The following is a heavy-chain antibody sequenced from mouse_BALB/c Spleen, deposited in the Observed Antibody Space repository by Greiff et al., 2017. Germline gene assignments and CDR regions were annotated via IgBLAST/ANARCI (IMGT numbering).Heavy chain of an antibody. CDR2: IYPGSGNT. D-gene: IGHD1-1*01. Sequence: QVQLQPSGAELARPGASVKLSCKASGYTFTDYYINWVKQRTGQGLEWIGEIYPGSGNTYYNEKFKGKATLTADKSSSTAYMQLSSLTSEDSAVYFCANYGSSHWYFDVWGAGTTVTVSS. CDR3: ANYGSSHWYFDV. V-gene: IGHV1-77*01. CDR1: GYTFTDYY. J-gene: IGHJ1*01.